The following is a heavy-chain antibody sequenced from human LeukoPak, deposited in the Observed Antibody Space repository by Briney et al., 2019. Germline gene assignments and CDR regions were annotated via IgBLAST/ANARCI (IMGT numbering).Heavy chain of an antibody. J-gene: IGHJ1*01. Sequence: ASVKVSCKASGYAFSGYYIHWVRQAPGQGLEWMGWINPNSGGTNYAQKFQGRVTMTRDTSISTAYMELSRLRSDDTAVYYCARLNPDESGQHWGQGTLVTVSS. V-gene: IGHV1-2*02. CDR3: ARLNPDESGQH. CDR2: INPNSGGT. CDR1: GYAFSGYY.